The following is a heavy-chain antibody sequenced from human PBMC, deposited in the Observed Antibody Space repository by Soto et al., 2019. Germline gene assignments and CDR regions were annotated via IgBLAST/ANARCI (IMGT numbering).Heavy chain of an antibody. J-gene: IGHJ4*02. D-gene: IGHD5-18*01. CDR2: FIPIFGTA. CDR3: ARSGYSYSPIFD. CDR1: RDTFSSSG. V-gene: IGHV1-69*01. Sequence: QVQLEQSGAEMKKPGSSVKVSCKASRDTFSSSGFSWVRRAPGQGLEWMGGFIPIFGTANYAPNFQGRVSITADESTGMVYMDLSSLRSDDTAVYYCARSGYSYSPIFDWGQGTLVSVSS.